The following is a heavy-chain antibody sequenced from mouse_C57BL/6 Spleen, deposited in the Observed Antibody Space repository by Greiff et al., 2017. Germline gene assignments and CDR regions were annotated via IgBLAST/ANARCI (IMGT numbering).Heavy chain of an antibody. J-gene: IGHJ2*01. Sequence: QVQLQQSGAELVRPGASVKLSCKASGYTFTDYYINWVKQRPGQGLEWIARIYPGSGNTYYNEKFKGKATLTAEKSSSTAYMQLSSLTSEDSAVXFCARGDECDYWGQGTTLTVSS. CDR3: ARGDECDY. CDR2: IYPGSGNT. V-gene: IGHV1-76*01. CDR1: GYTFTDYY.